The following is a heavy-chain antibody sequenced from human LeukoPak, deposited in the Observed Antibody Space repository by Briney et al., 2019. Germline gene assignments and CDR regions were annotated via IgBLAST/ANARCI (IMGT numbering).Heavy chain of an antibody. J-gene: IGHJ3*01. CDR2: TYYRSKWYN. D-gene: IGHD2-21*01. CDR1: GDSVSSNTVA. Sequence: SQTLSLTCAISGDSVSSNTVAWNWIRQSPSRGLEWLGRTYYRSKWYNDYAVSVKSRITINPDTSKNQFSLQLNSMTPEDTALYFCARGRFPAFDVWGQGTMVTVSS. CDR3: ARGRFPAFDV. V-gene: IGHV6-1*01.